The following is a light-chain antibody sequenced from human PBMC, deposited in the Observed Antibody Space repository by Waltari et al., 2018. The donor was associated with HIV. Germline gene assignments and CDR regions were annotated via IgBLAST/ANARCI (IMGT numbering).Light chain of an antibody. J-gene: IGLJ3*02. CDR2: EDN. CDR1: IASNY. V-gene: IGLV6-57*01. Sequence: FMLTQPHSVSESPGKTVTISCTRTIASNYVQWYQRRPGSSPTTVIYEDNRRPSGVPDRFSGSIDSSSNSASLTISGLRTEDEADYYCQSYDRNNQVFGGGTKLTVL. CDR3: QSYDRNNQV.